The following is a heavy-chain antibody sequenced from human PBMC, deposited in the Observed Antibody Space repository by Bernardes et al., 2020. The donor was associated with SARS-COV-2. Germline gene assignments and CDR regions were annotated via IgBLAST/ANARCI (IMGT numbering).Heavy chain of an antibody. J-gene: IGHJ6*03. V-gene: IGHV4-34*01. CDR2: INHSGST. Sequence: SETLSLTCAVYGGSFSGYYWSWIRQPPGKGLEWIGEINHSGSTNYNPSLKSRVTISVDTSKNQFSLKLSSVTAADTAVYYCAGGRRGGYCSSTSCYTTRYYYYYYMDVWGKGTTVTVSS. CDR3: AGGRRGGYCSSTSCYTTRYYYYYYMDV. CDR1: GGSFSGYY. D-gene: IGHD2-2*02.